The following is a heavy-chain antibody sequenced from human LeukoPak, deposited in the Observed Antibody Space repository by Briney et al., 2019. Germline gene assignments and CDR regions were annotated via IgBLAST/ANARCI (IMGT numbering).Heavy chain of an antibody. CDR3: ARQGGIAAAHGGYYYYMDV. V-gene: IGHV5-51*01. D-gene: IGHD6-13*01. CDR2: IYPGDSDT. CDR1: GYSFTSYW. Sequence: GESLKISCKGSGYSFTSYWIGWVRQMPGKGLEWMGIIYPGDSDTRYSPSFQGQVTISADKSISTAYLQWSSLKASDTAMYYCARQGGIAAAHGGYYYYMDVWGKGTTVTVSS. J-gene: IGHJ6*03.